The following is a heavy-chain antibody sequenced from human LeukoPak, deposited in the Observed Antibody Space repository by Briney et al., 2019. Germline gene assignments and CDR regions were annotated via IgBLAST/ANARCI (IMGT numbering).Heavy chain of an antibody. Sequence: PGGSLRLSCAASGFTFSSYAMRWVRQAPGKGLEWVAVLWYDGSNKYYADSVKGRFTISRDNSKNTLYLQMNSLRVEDTAVYYCSRGIDGYDSIVDYWGQGTLVTVSS. D-gene: IGHD5-24*01. CDR3: SRGIDGYDSIVDY. CDR2: LWYDGSNK. V-gene: IGHV3-33*01. CDR1: GFTFSSYA. J-gene: IGHJ4*02.